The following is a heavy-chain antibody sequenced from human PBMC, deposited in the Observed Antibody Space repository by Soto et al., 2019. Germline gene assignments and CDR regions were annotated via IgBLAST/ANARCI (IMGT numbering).Heavy chain of an antibody. CDR2: IFHSGST. J-gene: IGHJ6*02. CDR3: ATGCDGSGPGV. V-gene: IGHV4-30-2*01. CDR1: GGSISSGGYS. D-gene: IGHD3-10*01. Sequence: SETLSLTCAVSGGSISSGGYSWSWIRQPPGKGLECIGYIFHSGSTYYNPSLESRVTISVDRSKSQFSLKLTSLTAADTAVYYCATGCDGSGPGVWGQGTTDTVSS.